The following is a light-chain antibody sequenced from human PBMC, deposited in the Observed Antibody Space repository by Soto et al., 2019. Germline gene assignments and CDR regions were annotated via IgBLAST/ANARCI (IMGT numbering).Light chain of an antibody. CDR1: SSNIGAGYD. V-gene: IGLV1-40*01. CDR2: GNS. CDR3: QSSDSSLNV. Sequence: QSALTQPPSVAGSPGQSVTVACTWISSNIGAGYDVHWYQQLPGTAPKLLIYGNSNRPSGVPDRFSGSKSGTSASLAITGLQAEDEADYYCQSSDSSLNVFGTGTKVTVL. J-gene: IGLJ1*01.